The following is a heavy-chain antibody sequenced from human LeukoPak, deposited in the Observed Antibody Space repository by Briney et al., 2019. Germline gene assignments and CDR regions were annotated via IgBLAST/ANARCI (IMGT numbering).Heavy chain of an antibody. V-gene: IGHV1-69*05. CDR2: IIPIFGTA. J-gene: IGHJ4*02. D-gene: IGHD3-22*01. Sequence: GASVKVSCKASGGTFSSYAISWVRQAPGQGLEWMGGIIPIFGTANYAQKFQGRVTITTDESTSTAYMELSSLRSEDTAVYYCARQAGSSYYGEYYFDYWGQGTLVTVSS. CDR3: ARQAGSSYYGEYYFDY. CDR1: GGTFSSYA.